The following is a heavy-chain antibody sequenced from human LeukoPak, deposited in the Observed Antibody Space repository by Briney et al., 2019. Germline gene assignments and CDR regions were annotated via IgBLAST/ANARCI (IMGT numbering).Heavy chain of an antibody. J-gene: IGHJ6*02. V-gene: IGHV1-69*13. D-gene: IGHD2-2*01. CDR3: AREVGYCSSTSCYYSYYYYYGMDV. CDR1: GGTFSSYA. Sequence: SVQVSCKASGGTFSSYAISWVRHAPGQGLVWMGGIIPIFGTANYAQKFQGRVTITADESTSTAYMELSSLRSEDTAVYYCAREVGYCSSTSCYYSYYYYYGMDVWGQGTTVTVSS. CDR2: IIPIFGTA.